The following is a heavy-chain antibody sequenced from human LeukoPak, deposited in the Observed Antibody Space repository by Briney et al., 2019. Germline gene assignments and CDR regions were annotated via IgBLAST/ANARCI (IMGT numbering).Heavy chain of an antibody. D-gene: IGHD1-1*01. CDR1: GDSVSSNSAA. V-gene: IGHV6-1*01. J-gene: IGHJ4*02. Sequence: SQTLSLTCAISGDSVSSNSAAWNWIRQSPSRGLEWLGRTYYRSKWSTYYAVSVKSRISINRDTSKNQISLQLNSVTPEDTAVYYCARSTGPIDYWGQGSLVTVSS. CDR3: ARSTGPIDY. CDR2: TYYRSKWST.